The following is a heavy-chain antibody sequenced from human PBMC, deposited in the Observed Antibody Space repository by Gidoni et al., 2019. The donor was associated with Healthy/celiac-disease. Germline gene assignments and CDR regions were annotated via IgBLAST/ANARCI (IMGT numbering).Heavy chain of an antibody. CDR3: AREVLWFGELSVHWFDA. Sequence: QVQLQDSGPGLSKPSQTLSLTCTVSGASISSGIYYWTWIRQPAGQGSDGSGIRQPGGEVMEWIGRIYTSGSTNYNPSLKSRVTISVNTSRNQLSLKLSSVTAADTAVYYCAREVLWFGELSVHWFDAWGQGTLVTVSS. CDR1: GASISSGIYY. J-gene: IGHJ5*02. D-gene: IGHD3-10*01. CDR2: IYTSGST. V-gene: IGHV4-61*02.